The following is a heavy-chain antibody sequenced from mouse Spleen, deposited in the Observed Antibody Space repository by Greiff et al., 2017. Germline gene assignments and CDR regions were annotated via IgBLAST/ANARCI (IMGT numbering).Heavy chain of an antibody. V-gene: IGHV3-6*01. CDR2: ISYDGSN. Sequence: VQLQQSGPGLVKPSQSLSLTCSVTGYSITSGYYWNWIRQFPGNKLEWMGYISYDGSNNYNPSLKNRISITRDTSKNQFFLKLNSVTTEDTATYYCAREREYDAMDYWGQGTSVTVSS. CDR1: GYSITSGYY. CDR3: AREREYDAMDY. D-gene: IGHD5-2*01. J-gene: IGHJ4*01.